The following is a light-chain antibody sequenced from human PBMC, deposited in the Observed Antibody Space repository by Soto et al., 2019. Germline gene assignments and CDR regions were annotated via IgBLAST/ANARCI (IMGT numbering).Light chain of an antibody. CDR2: GAS. Sequence: EIVLTQSPGTLSLSPGERATLSCRASQSVGSSYLAWYQQKPGQAPRLLIYGASSRATGIPDRFSGSGSGTDFTLAISILEPEDFAVYYCQEYGSSRTFGQGTKVEI. CDR3: QEYGSSRT. CDR1: QSVGSSY. J-gene: IGKJ1*01. V-gene: IGKV3-20*01.